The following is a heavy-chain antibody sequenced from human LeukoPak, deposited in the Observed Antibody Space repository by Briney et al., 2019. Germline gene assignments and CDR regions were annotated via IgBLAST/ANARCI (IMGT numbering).Heavy chain of an antibody. CDR1: GGSISSHY. J-gene: IGHJ4*02. D-gene: IGHD5-24*01. V-gene: IGHV4-59*08. CDR3: ARTSWLQSSYYFDY. Sequence: SETLSLTCTVSGGSISSHYWSWIRQPPGKGLEWIGYIYYSGSINYNPSLKSRVTISVDTSKNQFSLKLSSVTAADTAVYYCARTSWLQSSYYFDYWGQGTLVTVS. CDR2: IYYSGSI.